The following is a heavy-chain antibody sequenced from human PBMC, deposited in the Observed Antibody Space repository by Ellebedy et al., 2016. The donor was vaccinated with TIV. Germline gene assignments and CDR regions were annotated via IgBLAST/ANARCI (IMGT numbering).Heavy chain of an antibody. CDR1: GFTFSSYA. CDR2: ISYDGSNK. J-gene: IGHJ4*02. Sequence: PGGSLRLSCAASGFTFSSYAMHWVRQAPGKGLEWVTVISYDGSNKYYTDSVKGRFTISRDNSKNTLYLQMNSLRAEDTAVYYCAKGGYWGQGTLVTVSS. CDR3: AKGGY. V-gene: IGHV3-30-3*01.